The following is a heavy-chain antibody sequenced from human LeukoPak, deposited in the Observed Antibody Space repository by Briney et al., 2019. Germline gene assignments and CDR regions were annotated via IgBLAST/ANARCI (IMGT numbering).Heavy chain of an antibody. CDR1: GFTFSSYA. V-gene: IGHV3-30-3*01. D-gene: IGHD1-26*01. CDR3: ARGSGSFRTIYFDY. J-gene: IGHJ4*02. CDR2: ISYDGSNK. Sequence: GGSLRLSCAASGFTFSSYAMHWVRQAPGKGLEWVAVISYDGSNKYYADSVKGQFTISRDNSKNTLYLQMNSLRAEDTAVYYCARGSGSFRTIYFDYWGQGTLVTVSS.